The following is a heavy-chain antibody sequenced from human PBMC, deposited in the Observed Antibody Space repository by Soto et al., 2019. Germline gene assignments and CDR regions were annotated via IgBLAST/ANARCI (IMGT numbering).Heavy chain of an antibody. D-gene: IGHD2-2*02. J-gene: IGHJ6*02. CDR3: ARGQGAAIGDYYYHGMDV. CDR2: IRSRANNFAT. Sequence: EVQLVESGGGLVQPGGSLKLSCAASGFIFSGSAIHWVRQASGKGLEWVGRIRSRANNFATSSAASVKGRFTFSRDDSKNTAYLQMNTLKHEYTAVYYCARGQGAAIGDYYYHGMDVWGQGTKGTVSS. CDR1: GFIFSGSA. V-gene: IGHV3-73*02.